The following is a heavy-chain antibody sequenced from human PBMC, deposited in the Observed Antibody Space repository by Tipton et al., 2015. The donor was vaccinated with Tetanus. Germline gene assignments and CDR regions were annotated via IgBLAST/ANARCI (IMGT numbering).Heavy chain of an antibody. CDR3: SSSPGNQYLAFFDY. V-gene: IGHV4-30-4*01. Sequence: TLSLTCNVSGDSINSGDYYWSWIRQPPGKGLEWIGYIYYSGSTYYNPSLKSRVTIPIDTSKNQFSLRLSSVTAADTAVYYCSSSPGNQYLAFFDYWGRGTLVTVSS. J-gene: IGHJ4*02. D-gene: IGHD2/OR15-2a*01. CDR2: IYYSGST. CDR1: GDSINSGDYY.